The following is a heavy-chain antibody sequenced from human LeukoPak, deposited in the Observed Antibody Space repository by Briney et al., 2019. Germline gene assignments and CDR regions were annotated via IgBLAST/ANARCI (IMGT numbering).Heavy chain of an antibody. Sequence: GGSLRLSCAASGFTFSSYNMNWVRQAPGKGLEWVSSISSSSSYIYYADSVKGRFTISRDNAKNSLYLQMNSLRAEDTAVYYCARDPYYDFWSGYYIYYYYMDVWGKGTTVTVSS. CDR3: ARDPYYDFWSGYYIYYYYMDV. V-gene: IGHV3-21*01. J-gene: IGHJ6*03. CDR1: GFTFSSYN. D-gene: IGHD3-3*01. CDR2: ISSSSSYI.